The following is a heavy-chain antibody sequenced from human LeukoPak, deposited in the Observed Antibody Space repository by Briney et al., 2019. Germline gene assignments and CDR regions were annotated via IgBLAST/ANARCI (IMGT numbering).Heavy chain of an antibody. J-gene: IGHJ4*02. CDR1: GFNFSSYA. CDR2: ISGSGGST. Sequence: GGSLRLSCAASGFNFSSYAMSWVRQAPGKGLEWVSAISGSGGSTYYADSVKGRFTISRDNSKNTLYLQMNSLRAEDTAVYYCAKDRLWLSGNLDYWGQGTLVTVSS. D-gene: IGHD3-10*01. V-gene: IGHV3-23*01. CDR3: AKDRLWLSGNLDY.